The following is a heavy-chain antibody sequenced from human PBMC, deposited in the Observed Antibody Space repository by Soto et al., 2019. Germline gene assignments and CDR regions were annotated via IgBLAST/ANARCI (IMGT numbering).Heavy chain of an antibody. J-gene: IGHJ6*02. Sequence: GRSLRLSCAASGFTFSSYGMHWVRQAPGKGLEWVAVISYDGSNKYYADSVKGRFTISRDNSKNTLYLQMNSLRAEDTAVYYCANLDWKYLYYYGMDVWGQGTTVTVSS. CDR3: ANLDWKYLYYYGMDV. CDR2: ISYDGSNK. CDR1: GFTFSSYG. V-gene: IGHV3-30*18. D-gene: IGHD1-7*01.